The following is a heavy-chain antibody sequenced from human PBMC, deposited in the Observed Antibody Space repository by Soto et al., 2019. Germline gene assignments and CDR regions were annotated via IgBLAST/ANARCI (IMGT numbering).Heavy chain of an antibody. Sequence: PTLVNPTETLTLTCTVSGFSLSNARMGVSWIRQPPGKALEWLAHIFSNDEKSYSTSLKSRLTISKDTSKSQVVLTMTNMDPVDTATYYCARILWDDLGNYYYMDVWGKGTTVTVSS. D-gene: IGHD3-16*01. V-gene: IGHV2-26*01. CDR2: IFSNDEK. CDR3: ARILWDDLGNYYYMDV. J-gene: IGHJ6*03. CDR1: GFSLSNARMG.